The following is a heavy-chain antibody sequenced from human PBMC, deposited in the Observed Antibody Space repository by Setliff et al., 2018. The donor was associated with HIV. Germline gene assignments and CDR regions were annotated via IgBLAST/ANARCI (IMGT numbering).Heavy chain of an antibody. V-gene: IGHV1-69*06. CDR1: GDTLSIHP. J-gene: IGHJ4*02. Sequence: SVKVSCKASGDTLSIHPISWVRQAPGRGLDWMGGIIPAFGTPNYAQKFQGRVTITADKSTSTAYMELSSLRSEDTAVYYCARVAGGYYFDYWGQGTLVTVSS. CDR2: IIPAFGTP. CDR3: ARVAGGYYFDY.